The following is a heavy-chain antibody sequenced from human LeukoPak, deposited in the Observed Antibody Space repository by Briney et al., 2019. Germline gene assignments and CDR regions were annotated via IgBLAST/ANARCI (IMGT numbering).Heavy chain of an antibody. Sequence: SETLSLTCAVSGDSISSYYWSWIRQPAGKGLEWIGRIYASGSTRYNPSLRSRVTMSVDTSKNQFSLKLSSVTAADTAVYYCARVGIAAAGTYSDWFDPWGQGTLVTVSS. V-gene: IGHV4-4*07. CDR3: ARVGIAAAGTYSDWFDP. CDR1: GDSISSYY. CDR2: IYASGST. D-gene: IGHD6-13*01. J-gene: IGHJ5*02.